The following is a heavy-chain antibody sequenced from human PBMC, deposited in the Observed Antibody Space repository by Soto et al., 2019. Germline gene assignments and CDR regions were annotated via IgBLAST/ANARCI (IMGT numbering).Heavy chain of an antibody. CDR2: MCSSAGT. CDR1: SETINSSY. Sequence: SGCISLTCAACSETINSSYCGWLLQHTEKGLEWLGSMCSSAGTTYNPSFKSRATISVDTSKNQFTLKLSSVTAADTAVYYCARVPWQWLEGYAFEIWGQGTMVTVSS. V-gene: IGHV4-59*01. D-gene: IGHD6-19*01. CDR3: ARVPWQWLEGYAFEI. J-gene: IGHJ3*02.